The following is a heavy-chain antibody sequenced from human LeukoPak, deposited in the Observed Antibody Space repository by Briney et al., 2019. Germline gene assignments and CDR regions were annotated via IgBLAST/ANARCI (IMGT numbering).Heavy chain of an antibody. J-gene: IGHJ4*02. Sequence: GGSLRLSCAASGFTFSTYPMSWVRQAPGQGLEWVSSISGDGGGTYYAESVKGRFTISRDNSKNTLFLQMNSLRAEDTAIYFCAKRPDCSTTNCFRFESWGQGTLVTVSS. CDR3: AKRPDCSTTNCFRFES. CDR2: ISGDGGGT. D-gene: IGHD2-2*01. V-gene: IGHV3-23*01. CDR1: GFTFSTYP.